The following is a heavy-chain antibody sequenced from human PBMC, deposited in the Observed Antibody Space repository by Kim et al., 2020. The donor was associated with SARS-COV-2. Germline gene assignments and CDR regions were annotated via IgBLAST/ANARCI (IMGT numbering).Heavy chain of an antibody. CDR3: AILELRDWFDP. V-gene: IGHV3-53*01. CDR1: GFTVSSNY. D-gene: IGHD1-26*01. J-gene: IGHJ5*02. CDR2: IYSGGST. Sequence: GGSLRLSCAASGFTVSSNYMSWVRQAPGKGLEWVSVIYSGGSTYYADSVKGRFTISRDNSKNTLYLQMNSLRAEDTAVYYCAILELRDWFDPWGQGTLVTVSS.